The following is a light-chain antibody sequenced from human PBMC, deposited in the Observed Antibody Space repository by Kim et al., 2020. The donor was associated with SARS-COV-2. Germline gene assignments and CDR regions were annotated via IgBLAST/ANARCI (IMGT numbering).Light chain of an antibody. V-gene: IGKV1-39*01. J-gene: IGKJ4*01. CDR2: AAS. Sequence: DIQMTQSPSSLSASVGDRITISCRASQNITNYLNWYQQKPGKDPKLLIYAASSLQSGVPSRFSGVGSATDFSLTITSLQPEDFATYFSEQTFTGTLTFDGGTTVDI. CDR3: EQTFTGTLT. CDR1: QNITNY.